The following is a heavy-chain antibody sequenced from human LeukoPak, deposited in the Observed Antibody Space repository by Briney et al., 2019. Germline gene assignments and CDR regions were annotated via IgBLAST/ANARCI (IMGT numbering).Heavy chain of an antibody. Sequence: PSETLSLTCTVSGGSISSSSYYWSWIRQPPGKGLEWIGYIYYSGSTNYNPSLKSRVTISVDTSKNQFSLKLSSVTAADTAVYYCARHGSYYEFDYWGQGTLVTVSS. CDR3: ARHGSYYEFDY. J-gene: IGHJ4*02. CDR2: IYYSGST. D-gene: IGHD1-26*01. CDR1: GGSISSSSYY. V-gene: IGHV4-61*05.